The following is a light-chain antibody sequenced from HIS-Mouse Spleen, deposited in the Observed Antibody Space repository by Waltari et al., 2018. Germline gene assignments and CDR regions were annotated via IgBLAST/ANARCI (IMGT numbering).Light chain of an antibody. Sequence: SYELTQPPSVSVSPGQTASITCSGDKLGDKYACWYQQKPGQSPVLVIYQDSKRPSGIPERFSGSNSGNTATLTISETQAMDEADYYCQAWDSSTAVFGGGTKLTVL. CDR2: QDS. V-gene: IGLV3-1*01. CDR1: KLGDKY. CDR3: QAWDSSTAV. J-gene: IGLJ2*01.